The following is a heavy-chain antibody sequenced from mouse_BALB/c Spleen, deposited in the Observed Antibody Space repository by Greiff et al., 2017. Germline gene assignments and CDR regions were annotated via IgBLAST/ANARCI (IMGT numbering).Heavy chain of an antibody. CDR2: ISSGGST. V-gene: IGHV5-6-5*01. CDR1: GFTFSSYA. CDR3: ARVSRGDY. Sequence: DVKLVESGGGLVKPGGSLKLSCAASGFTFSSYAMSWVRQTPEKRLEWVASISSGGSTYYPDSVKGRFTISRDNARNILYLQMSSLRSEDTAMYYCARVSRGDYWGQGTTLTVSS. D-gene: IGHD1-1*01. J-gene: IGHJ2*01.